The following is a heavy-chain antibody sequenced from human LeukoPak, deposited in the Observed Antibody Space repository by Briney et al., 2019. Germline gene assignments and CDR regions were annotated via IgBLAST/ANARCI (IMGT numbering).Heavy chain of an antibody. CDR2: IYYSGST. CDR1: GGSISSYY. J-gene: IGHJ4*02. V-gene: IGHV4-59*01. CDR3: ARESVPGTDFDY. Sequence: SETLSLTCTVSGGSISSYYWSWIRQPPGKGLEWIGYIYYSGSTNYNPSLKSRVTISVDTSKNQFSLKLSSVTAADTAVYYCARESVPGTDFDYWGQGTLVTVSS. D-gene: IGHD6-19*01.